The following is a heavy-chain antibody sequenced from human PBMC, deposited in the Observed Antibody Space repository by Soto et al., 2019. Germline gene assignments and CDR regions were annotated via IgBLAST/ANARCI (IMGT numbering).Heavy chain of an antibody. V-gene: IGHV1-69*13. CDR1: GGTFSSFG. CDR2: ILPIFGTT. CDR3: VRGKMREMATILRDKWFDP. D-gene: IGHD5-12*01. J-gene: IGHJ5*02. Sequence: ASVKVSCKTSGGTFSSFGISWVRQAPGQGFEWIGWILPIFGTTNYAQTLQGRVTITADESTSTAYMELSSLGSDDTAVYYCVRGKMREMATILRDKWFDPWGQGTLVTVS.